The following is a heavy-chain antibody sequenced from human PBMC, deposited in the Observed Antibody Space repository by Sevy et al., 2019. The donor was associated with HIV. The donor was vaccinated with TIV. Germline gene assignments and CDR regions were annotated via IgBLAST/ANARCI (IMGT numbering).Heavy chain of an antibody. D-gene: IGHD1-26*01. V-gene: IGHV3-48*02. CDR2: ISSSSSTI. CDR1: GFTFSSYS. CDR3: ARDSVTDGIRPYGIVGATPRY. Sequence: GGSLRLSCAASGFTFSSYSMNWVRQAPGKGLEWVSYISSSSSTIYYADSVKGRFTISRDNAKNSLYLQMNSLRDDDTAVYYCARDSVTDGIRPYGIVGATPRYWGQGTLVTVSS. J-gene: IGHJ4*02.